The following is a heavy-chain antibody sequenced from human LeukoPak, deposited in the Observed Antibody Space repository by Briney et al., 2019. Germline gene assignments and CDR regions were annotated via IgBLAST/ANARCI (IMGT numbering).Heavy chain of an antibody. CDR2: IKQDGSDK. CDR3: ARRYFDY. V-gene: IGHV3-7*01. Sequence: GGSLRLSCAASGFTFSSYAMSWVRQAPGKGLEWVANIKQDGSDKYYVDSVKGRFTISRDNAKNSLYLQMNSLRAEDTAVYYCARRYFDYWGQGTLVTVSS. CDR1: GFTFSSYA. J-gene: IGHJ4*02.